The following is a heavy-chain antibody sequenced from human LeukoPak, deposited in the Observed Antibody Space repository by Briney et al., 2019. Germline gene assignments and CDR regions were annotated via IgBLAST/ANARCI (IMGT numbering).Heavy chain of an antibody. CDR2: ITHSGIP. CDR1: GGSISSGSYY. CDR3: TSLYSSNWYLGDY. Sequence: SQTLSLTCTVSGGSISSGSYYWSWIRQPAGKGLEWIGSITHSGIPYYSPSLRSRVTISLDASKNQFSLKLTSVTAADTAVYYCTSLYSSNWYLGDYWGQGALVTVSS. D-gene: IGHD6-13*01. J-gene: IGHJ4*02. V-gene: IGHV4-61*02.